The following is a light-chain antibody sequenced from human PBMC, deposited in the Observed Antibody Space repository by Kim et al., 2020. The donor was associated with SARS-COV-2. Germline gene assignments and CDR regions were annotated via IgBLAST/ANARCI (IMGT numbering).Light chain of an antibody. V-gene: IGLV2-23*02. CDR2: EVT. CDR3: CSYVGKNSVA. Sequence: QSALTQPASVSGSPGQSITISCTGTSSDIGTYNLVSWYQQHPGKAPRLVIYEVTERPSGVSNRFSGSKSGNTASLTISGLQAEDEADYYCCSYVGKNSVAFGGGTQLNVL. CDR1: SSDIGTYNL. J-gene: IGLJ2*01.